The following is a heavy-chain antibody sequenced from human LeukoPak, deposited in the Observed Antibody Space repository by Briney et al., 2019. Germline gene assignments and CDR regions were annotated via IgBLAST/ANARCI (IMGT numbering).Heavy chain of an antibody. Sequence: PSETLSLTRTVSGGSISSSTNYWGWIRQPPGKGLESTGSIYYSGSTYYSPYLKSRVTISVDTSKNQFSLKLSSVTAADTAVYYCARELGYCSSTSCYSGWFDPWGQGTLVTVSS. CDR1: GGSISSSTNY. D-gene: IGHD2-2*02. CDR2: IYYSGST. CDR3: ARELGYCSSTSCYSGWFDP. V-gene: IGHV4-39*07. J-gene: IGHJ5*02.